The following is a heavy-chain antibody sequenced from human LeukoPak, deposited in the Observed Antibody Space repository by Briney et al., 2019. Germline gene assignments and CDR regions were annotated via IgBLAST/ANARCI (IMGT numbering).Heavy chain of an antibody. D-gene: IGHD3-9*01. Sequence: GGSLRLSCAASGFTFSSYSMNWVRQAPGKGLEWVSSISTTSRYIYYADSVKGRFTVSRDNAKNSLSLQMDSLRVEDTAVYFCARLSILTGYSSYYFDYWGRGALVTVSS. V-gene: IGHV3-21*01. CDR3: ARLSILTGYSSYYFDY. CDR2: ISTTSRYI. CDR1: GFTFSSYS. J-gene: IGHJ4*02.